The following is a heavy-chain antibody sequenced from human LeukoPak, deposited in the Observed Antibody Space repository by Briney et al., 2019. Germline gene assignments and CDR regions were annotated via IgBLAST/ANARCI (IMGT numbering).Heavy chain of an antibody. J-gene: IGHJ4*02. CDR3: ARDMGVVPAAMRYFDY. CDR2: INPSGGST. D-gene: IGHD2-2*01. V-gene: IGHV1-46*01. Sequence: ASVKVSCKASGYTFTSYYVHWVRQAPGQGLEWMGIINPSGGSTSYAQKFQGRVTMTRDTSTSTVYLELSSLRSEDTAVYYCARDMGVVPAAMRYFDYWGQGTLVTVSS. CDR1: GYTFTSYY.